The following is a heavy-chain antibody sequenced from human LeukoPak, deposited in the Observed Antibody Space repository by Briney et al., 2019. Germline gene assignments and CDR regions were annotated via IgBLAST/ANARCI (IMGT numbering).Heavy chain of an antibody. CDR2: ISSSSSYI. J-gene: IGHJ4*02. V-gene: IGHV3-21*01. CDR1: GFTFSSYS. Sequence: PGGSLRLSCAASGFTFSSYSMNWVRQAPGKRLEWVSSISSSSSYIYYADSVKGRFTISRDNAQNSLYLQMNSLRPEDTAVYYRARVTGFGELLLDYWGQGTLVTVSS. CDR3: ARVTGFGELLLDY. D-gene: IGHD3-10*02.